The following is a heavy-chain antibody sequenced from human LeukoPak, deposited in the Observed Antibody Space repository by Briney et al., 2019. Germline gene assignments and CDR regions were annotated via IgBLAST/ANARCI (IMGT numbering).Heavy chain of an antibody. D-gene: IGHD3-10*01. V-gene: IGHV4-34*09. Sequence: SETLSLTCAVYGGSFSGYYWSWIRQPPGKGLEWIGEINHSGSTNYNPSLKSRVTISVDTSKNQFSLKLSSVTAADTAVYYCARDLGRGVNSDWFDPWGQGTLVTVSS. CDR3: ARDLGRGVNSDWFDP. CDR2: INHSGST. J-gene: IGHJ5*02. CDR1: GGSFSGYY.